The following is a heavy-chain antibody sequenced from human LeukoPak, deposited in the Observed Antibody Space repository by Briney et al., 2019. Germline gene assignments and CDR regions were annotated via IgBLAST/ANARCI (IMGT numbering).Heavy chain of an antibody. CDR2: VGSADKT. V-gene: IGHV3-23*01. D-gene: IGHD2-8*01. CDR3: AKDSWSRNGIYDPFDI. J-gene: IGHJ3*02. Sequence: GGPLRLSCAASGFISSSYWMSWVRQAPGKGLEWVSSVGSADKTFYTDSVKGRFSISRDDSKNTLSLQMNSLRLEDAAVYYCAKDSWSRNGIYDPFDIWGQGTMVTVSS. CDR1: GFISSSYW.